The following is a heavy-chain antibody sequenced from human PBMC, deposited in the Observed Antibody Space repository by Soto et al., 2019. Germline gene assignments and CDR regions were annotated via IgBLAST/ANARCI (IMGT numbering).Heavy chain of an antibody. J-gene: IGHJ4*02. V-gene: IGHV3-23*01. CDR3: AKGPTYYYDSSGYYFDY. CDR2: ISGSGGST. Sequence: LRLSCAASGFTFSSYAMSWVRQAPGKGLEWVSAISGSGGSTYYADSVKGRFTISRDNSKNTLYLQMNSLRAEDTAVYYCAKGPTYYYDSSGYYFDYWGQGTLVTVSS. D-gene: IGHD3-22*01. CDR1: GFTFSSYA.